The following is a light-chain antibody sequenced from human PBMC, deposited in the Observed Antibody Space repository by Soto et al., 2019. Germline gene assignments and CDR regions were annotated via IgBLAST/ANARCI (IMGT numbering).Light chain of an antibody. CDR2: WAS. CDR3: QKYYSTPPT. CDR1: QSVFYSSNNKNY. V-gene: IGKV4-1*01. Sequence: DIVMTQSPDSLPVSLGERATINCKSSQSVFYSSNNKNYLAWFQQKPGQPPKLLISWASTRESGVPDRFSGSGSGTDFTLTISSLQAEDVAVYYCQKYYSTPPTFGPGTKVDIK. J-gene: IGKJ3*01.